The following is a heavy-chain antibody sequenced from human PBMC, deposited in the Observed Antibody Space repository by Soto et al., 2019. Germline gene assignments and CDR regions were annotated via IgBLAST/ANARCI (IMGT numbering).Heavy chain of an antibody. CDR2: IDYSGNT. J-gene: IGHJ4*02. CDR1: GGSIRSHH. D-gene: IGHD2-2*01. V-gene: IGHV4-59*11. CDR3: ARDNCSSSSCYFGY. Sequence: SETLSLTCTVSGGSIRSHHWSWIRQSPGKGLEWIGFIDYSGNTDYNPSLKSRVTISVDTSRNQFSLKLSSVTAADTAVYYCARDNCSSSSCYFGYSGQGTLVTVS.